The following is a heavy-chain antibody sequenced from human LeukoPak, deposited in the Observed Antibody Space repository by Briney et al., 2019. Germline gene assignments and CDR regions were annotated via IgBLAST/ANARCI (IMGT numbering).Heavy chain of an antibody. J-gene: IGHJ4*02. D-gene: IGHD6-6*01. CDR3: ARETYSSSPYYFDY. Sequence: SETLSLTCTVSGGSISSSSYYWGWIRQPPGKGLEWIGSIYYSGSTYYNPSLKSRVTISVDTSKNQFSLKLSSVTAADTAVYYCARETYSSSPYYFDYWGQGTLVTVSS. CDR2: IYYSGST. V-gene: IGHV4-39*01. CDR1: GGSISSSSYY.